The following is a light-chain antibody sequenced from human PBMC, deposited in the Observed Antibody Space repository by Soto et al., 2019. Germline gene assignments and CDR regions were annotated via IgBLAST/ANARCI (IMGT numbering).Light chain of an antibody. Sequence: EIVLTQSPATLSLSPGERATLSCRASQSISSYLAWYQQKPGQAPRLLNYDASSRATGIPARFSGSGSGTDFTLTISSLEPEDFAVYYCQQRSNWPPPFGGGTKVEIK. CDR2: DAS. CDR1: QSISSY. J-gene: IGKJ4*01. CDR3: QQRSNWPPP. V-gene: IGKV3-11*01.